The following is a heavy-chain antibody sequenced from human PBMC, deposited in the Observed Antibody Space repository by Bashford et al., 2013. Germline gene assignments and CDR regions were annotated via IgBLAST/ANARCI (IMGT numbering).Heavy chain of an antibody. CDR1: GFTFDDFA. V-gene: IGHV3-9*01. D-gene: IGHD1-7*01. CDR2: ISWNSGSI. J-gene: IGHJ4*02. Sequence: SLRLSCAASGFTFDDFAMHWVRQAPGKGLEWVSGISWNSGSIDYADSVKGRFTISRDNPENSLYLQMNSLRAEDTAFYYCAKHVGSGSGTDYFDYWGQGTLVTVSS. CDR3: AKHVGSGSGTDYFDY.